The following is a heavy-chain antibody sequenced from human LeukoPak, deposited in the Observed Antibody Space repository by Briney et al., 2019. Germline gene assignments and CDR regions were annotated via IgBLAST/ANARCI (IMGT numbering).Heavy chain of an antibody. Sequence: GGASRLPLAASGLPFDDFLEHWVGQAPGKGLGGVSSISWCCGSIGCADSVTGRFTTSRDNAKNSRYPQMNRLGADDTALYYRAKRGGQRELLGDLDYWRQGTLVTVSS. CDR1: GLPFDDFL. CDR3: AKRGGQRELLGDLDY. V-gene: IGHV3-9*01. J-gene: IGHJ4*02. CDR2: ISWCCGSI. D-gene: IGHD1-26*01.